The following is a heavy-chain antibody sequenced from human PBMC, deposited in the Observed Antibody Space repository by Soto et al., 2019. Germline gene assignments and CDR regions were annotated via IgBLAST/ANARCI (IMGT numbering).Heavy chain of an antibody. Sequence: QVQLVESGGGVVQPGRSLRLSCAASGFTFSSYAMHWVRQAPGKGLEWVAVISYDGSNKYYADSVKGRFTISRDNSKNTLYLQMNSPRAEDTAVYYCAREQESWVLMVYAMDYWGQGTLVTVSS. J-gene: IGHJ4*02. CDR2: ISYDGSNK. CDR1: GFTFSSYA. CDR3: AREQESWVLMVYAMDY. V-gene: IGHV3-30-3*01. D-gene: IGHD2-8*01.